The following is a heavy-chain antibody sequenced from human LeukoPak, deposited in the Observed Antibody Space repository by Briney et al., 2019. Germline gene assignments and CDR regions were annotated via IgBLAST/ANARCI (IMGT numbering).Heavy chain of an antibody. Sequence: ESGPTLVNPTQTLPLTCTFSGFSLSTSGMCVSWIRQPPGKALEWLARIDWDDDKYYSTSLKTRLTISKDTSKNQVVLTMTNMDPVDTATYYCARIIFSSSSPTHDAFDIWGQGTMVTVSP. CDR2: IDWDDDK. CDR1: GFSLSTSGMC. CDR3: ARIIFSSSSPTHDAFDI. J-gene: IGHJ3*02. V-gene: IGHV2-70*11. D-gene: IGHD6-6*01.